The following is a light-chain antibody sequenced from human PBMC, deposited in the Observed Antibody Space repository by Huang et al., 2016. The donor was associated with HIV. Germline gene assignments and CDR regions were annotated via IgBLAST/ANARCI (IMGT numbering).Light chain of an antibody. CDR2: AAS. J-gene: IGKJ1*01. Sequence: AIRMTQSPSSLSASTGDRVTITCRASQDISNFLAWYQQKPGKAPNHLIYAASTLQSGVPSRFNGSGSGTDFTLTISCLQSEDFATYYCQQYYDSRTFGQGTKVEIK. CDR1: QDISNF. CDR3: QQYYDSRT. V-gene: IGKV1-8*01.